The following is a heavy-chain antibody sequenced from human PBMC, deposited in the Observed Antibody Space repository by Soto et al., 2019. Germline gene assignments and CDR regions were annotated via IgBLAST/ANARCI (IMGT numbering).Heavy chain of an antibody. CDR2: IIPIPGIA. Sequence: QVQLVQSGAEVKTPGSSVKVSCKASGGTFSSYTISWVRQAPGQGLEWMGRIIPIPGIASYAQKFQGRVTITADKSTSTAYMELSSLRSEETAVYYGAVGSYDSSGYPIDYWGQGTMVTVSS. D-gene: IGHD3-22*01. J-gene: IGHJ4*02. CDR3: AVGSYDSSGYPIDY. CDR1: GGTFSSYT. V-gene: IGHV1-69*02.